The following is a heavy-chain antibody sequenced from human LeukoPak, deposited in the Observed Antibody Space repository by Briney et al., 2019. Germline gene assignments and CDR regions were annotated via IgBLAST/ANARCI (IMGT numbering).Heavy chain of an antibody. CDR2: FDPEDGET. CDR3: ARALRQLVPGAGYYYYMDV. CDR1: GYTLTELS. J-gene: IGHJ6*03. V-gene: IGHV1-24*01. D-gene: IGHD6-13*01. Sequence: ASVTVSFKVSGYTLTELSMHWVRQAPGKGLEWMGGFDPEDGETIYAQKFQGRVTMTEDTSTDTAYMELSSLRSEDTAVYYCARALRQLVPGAGYYYYMDVWGKGTTVTVSS.